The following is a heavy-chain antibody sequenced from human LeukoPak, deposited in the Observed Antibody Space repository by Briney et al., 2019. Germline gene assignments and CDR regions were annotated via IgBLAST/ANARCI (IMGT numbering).Heavy chain of an antibody. D-gene: IGHD2-2*01. CDR2: INTNTGNP. J-gene: IGHJ5*02. CDR3: ARDRRYCSSTSCQNRNWFDP. CDR1: GYTLTSYA. Sequence: ASVKVSCKASGYTLTSYAMNWVRQAPGQGLEWMGWINTNTGNPTYAQGFTGRFVFSLDTSVSTAYLQISSLKAEDTAVYYCARDRRYCSSTSCQNRNWFDPWGQGTLVTVSS. V-gene: IGHV7-4-1*02.